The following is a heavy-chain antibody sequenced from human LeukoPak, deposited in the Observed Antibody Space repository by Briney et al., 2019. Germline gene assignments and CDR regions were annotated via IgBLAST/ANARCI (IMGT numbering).Heavy chain of an antibody. CDR3: AKVAYYEILKSWFDY. CDR1: GFTFSSYA. Sequence: QPGGSLRLSCAASGFTFSSYAMHWVRQAPGKGLEWVAVISYDGSNKYYADSVKGRFTISRDNSKNTLYLQMNSLRAEDTAVYYCAKVAYYEILKSWFDYWGQGTLVTVSS. V-gene: IGHV3-30*04. J-gene: IGHJ4*02. D-gene: IGHD3-9*01. CDR2: ISYDGSNK.